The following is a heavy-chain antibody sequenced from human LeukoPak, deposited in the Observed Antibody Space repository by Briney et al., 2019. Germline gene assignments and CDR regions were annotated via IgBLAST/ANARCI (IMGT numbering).Heavy chain of an antibody. J-gene: IGHJ4*02. V-gene: IGHV3-23*01. Sequence: GGSLRLSCAAPGFTFSTYTLSWVRQTPGKGLEWVSIISGSGVTTYYADSVKGRFIISRDNSKNTLYLQMYSLRAEDTAIYYCAKHPLSGNFDYWGQGTLVTVSS. CDR2: ISGSGVTT. D-gene: IGHD2/OR15-2a*01. CDR1: GFTFSTYT. CDR3: AKHPLSGNFDY.